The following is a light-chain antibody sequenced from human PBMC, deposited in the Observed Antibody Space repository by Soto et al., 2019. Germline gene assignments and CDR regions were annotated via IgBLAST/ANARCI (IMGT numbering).Light chain of an antibody. J-gene: IGLJ2*01. CDR3: SSYSDSTTSYVI. V-gene: IGLV2-14*01. CDR1: SSDVGSYDY. CDR2: EVS. Sequence: QSALTQPASVSASPGQSITMSCTGTSSDVGSYDYVSWYQHHPGKAPKLMIYEVSNRPSGVSNRFSGSKSGNRASLTISGLQAEDEADYYCSSYSDSTTSYVIFGGGTKLTVL.